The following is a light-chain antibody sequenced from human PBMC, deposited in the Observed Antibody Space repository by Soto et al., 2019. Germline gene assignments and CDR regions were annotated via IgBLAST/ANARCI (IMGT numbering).Light chain of an antibody. Sequence: QSVLTQPPSVSGAPGQRVTISCTGSSSNIGAGYDVSWYQQLPGTAPKLLIYGNTNRPSGVPDRFSGSKSGTSASLAITGLQAEDEADFYCQSYDRSLSGVVFGGGTQLTVL. CDR1: SSNIGAGYD. CDR3: QSYDRSLSGVV. CDR2: GNT. J-gene: IGLJ7*01. V-gene: IGLV1-40*01.